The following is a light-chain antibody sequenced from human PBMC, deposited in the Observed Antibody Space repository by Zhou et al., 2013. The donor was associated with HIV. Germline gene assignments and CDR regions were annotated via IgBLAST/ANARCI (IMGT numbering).Light chain of an antibody. V-gene: IGKV3-15*01. CDR3: QQLRTWPYT. J-gene: IGKJ4*01. CDR1: QTIHSN. Sequence: EILMTQPPATLSTSPGGSASFSCRASQTIHSNLAWYQQISGQPPKLLIHDASTRAKDVPARFVGSGSGTDFSLNITTLQPEDFATYYCQQLRTWPYTFGGGT. CDR2: DAS.